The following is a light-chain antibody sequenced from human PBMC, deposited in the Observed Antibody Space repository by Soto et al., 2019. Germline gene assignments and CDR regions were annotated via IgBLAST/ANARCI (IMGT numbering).Light chain of an antibody. Sequence: DLQITQSPSTPSGSFGDRVHITCRVSQTISSWLAWYQQKPGKAPKLLIYKASTLKSGVPSRFSGSGSGTEFTLTISSLQPDDFATYYCQQYNSYSPWTFGQGTKVDI. J-gene: IGKJ1*01. CDR3: QQYNSYSPWT. CDR1: QTISSW. V-gene: IGKV1-5*03. CDR2: KAS.